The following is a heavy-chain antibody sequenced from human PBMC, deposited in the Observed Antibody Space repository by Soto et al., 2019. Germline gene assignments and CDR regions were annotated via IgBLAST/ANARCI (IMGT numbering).Heavy chain of an antibody. CDR2: VYYSGGT. CDR3: AREGCGGACYSGYRLGIDY. Sequence: PSETLSLTCTVSGGSVGTGYYYWSWIRQPPGKGLEWIGHVYYSGGTNYNPSLQSRVIISKHTSKNQFSLTLSSVTTADTAMYYCAREGCGGACYSGYRLGIDYWGQGTLVTVSS. J-gene: IGHJ4*02. D-gene: IGHD2-21*02. V-gene: IGHV4-61*01. CDR1: GGSVGTGYYY.